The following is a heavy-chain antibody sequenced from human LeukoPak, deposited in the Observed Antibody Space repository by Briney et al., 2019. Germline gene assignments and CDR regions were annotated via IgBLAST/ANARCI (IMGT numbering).Heavy chain of an antibody. CDR3: AKPYYYDRSGSGVNHFDY. Sequence: PGRSLRLSCAASGFTLSYYGMHWVRQAPGKGLEWVAVISYEGSNKYYADSVKGRFTISRDNTKNTLYLQMNSLRAKDTAVYYCAKPYYYDRSGSGVNHFDYWGQGTLVTVSS. CDR1: GFTLSYYG. J-gene: IGHJ4*02. CDR2: ISYEGSNK. D-gene: IGHD3-22*01. V-gene: IGHV3-30*18.